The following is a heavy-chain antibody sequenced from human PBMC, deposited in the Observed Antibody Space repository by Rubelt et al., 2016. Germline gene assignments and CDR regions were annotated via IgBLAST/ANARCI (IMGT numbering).Heavy chain of an antibody. CDR2: IYYTGST. D-gene: IGHD2-15*01. CDR3: ACRIGYYGVDV. Sequence: QVQLEESGPGLVKPSETLSLTCTVSGDSISNHYWSWIRQPPSKGLEWIGYIYYTGSTNYIPSLESRVTISVDTSKKQFSLKLNSGTAADTAVYYCACRIGYYGVDVWGQGTTVTVSS. V-gene: IGHV4-59*11. J-gene: IGHJ6*02. CDR1: GDSISNHY.